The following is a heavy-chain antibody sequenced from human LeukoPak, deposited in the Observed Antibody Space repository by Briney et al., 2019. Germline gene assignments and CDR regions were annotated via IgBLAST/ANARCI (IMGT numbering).Heavy chain of an antibody. V-gene: IGHV4-31*03. CDR3: ARGGPYSSSWYNWFDP. CDR1: GGSISSGGYY. J-gene: IGHJ5*02. D-gene: IGHD6-13*01. Sequence: SETLSLTCTVSGGSISSGGYYWSWIRQHPGKGLEWIGYIYYSGSTYYNPSLKSRVTISVDTFKNQFSLKLSSVTAADTAVYYCARGGPYSSSWYNWFDPWGQGTLVTVSS. CDR2: IYYSGST.